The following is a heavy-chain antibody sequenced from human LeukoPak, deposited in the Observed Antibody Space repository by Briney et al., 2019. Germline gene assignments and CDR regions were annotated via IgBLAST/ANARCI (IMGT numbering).Heavy chain of an antibody. V-gene: IGHV4-59*01. J-gene: IGHJ4*02. Sequence: SGTLSLTCSVSDGSINSYYWNWIRRPPGKGLEWIGYIYYNGNTNYSPSLKSRVTMSVDTSKNLFSLKVSSVTAADTAVYYCARAEGAYDRAFDTWGQGTLVTVSS. D-gene: IGHD3-22*01. CDR3: ARAEGAYDRAFDT. CDR2: IYYNGNT. CDR1: DGSINSYY.